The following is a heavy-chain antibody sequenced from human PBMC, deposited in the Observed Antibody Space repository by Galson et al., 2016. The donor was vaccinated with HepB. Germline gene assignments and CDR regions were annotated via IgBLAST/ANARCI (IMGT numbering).Heavy chain of an antibody. V-gene: IGHV3-21*01. J-gene: IGHJ5*02. Sequence: SLRLSCAASGFTFSIFSMNWVRQAPGKGLEWVSSISSSSNYIYYGDSLKGRFTVYRDNAKSSLYLQMNSLSAEDTALYYCARGRHCNSTGCYGWFDPWGQGTLVTVSS. CDR1: GFTFSIFS. CDR3: ARGRHCNSTGCYGWFDP. CDR2: ISSSSNYI. D-gene: IGHD2-2*01.